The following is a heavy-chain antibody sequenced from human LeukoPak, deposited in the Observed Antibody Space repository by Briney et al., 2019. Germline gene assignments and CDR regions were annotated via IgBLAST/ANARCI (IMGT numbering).Heavy chain of an antibody. D-gene: IGHD3-22*01. Sequence: PSETLSLTCAVSGGSISSGGYYWSWIRQPLGKGPEWIGYIYSNGITNYNPSLKSRVTISVDTSKNQFSLKLRSVTAADTAVYYCAIMRLNTSGYYGHYDYDYRDVWGRGTTVTVSS. J-gene: IGHJ6*03. CDR3: AIMRLNTSGYYGHYDYDYRDV. CDR1: GGSISSGGYY. CDR2: IYSNGIT. V-gene: IGHV4-61*08.